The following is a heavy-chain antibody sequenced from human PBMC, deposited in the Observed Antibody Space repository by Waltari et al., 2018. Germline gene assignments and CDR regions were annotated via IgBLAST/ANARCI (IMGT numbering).Heavy chain of an antibody. CDR3: ARSVAGTVSLDY. V-gene: IGHV3-53*01. CDR2: IYSGGST. CDR1: GFTVSTNY. J-gene: IGHJ4*02. D-gene: IGHD6-19*01. Sequence: EVQLVESGGGLIRPGGSLRLSCAASGFTVSTNYMSWVRQAPGKGLVWVSVIYSGGSTFYADSVKGRFTISRDTSKNTLYLQMNSLRAEDTAVYYCARSVAGTVSLDYWGQGTLVTVSS.